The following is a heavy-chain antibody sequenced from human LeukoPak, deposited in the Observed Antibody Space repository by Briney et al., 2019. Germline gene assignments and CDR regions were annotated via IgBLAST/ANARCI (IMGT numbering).Heavy chain of an antibody. D-gene: IGHD2-2*01. J-gene: IGHJ6*03. CDR1: GYSISSGYY. V-gene: IGHV4-38-2*01. Sequence: KPSETLSLTCAVSGYSISSGYYWGWIRQPPGKGLEWIGSIYHSGSTYYNPSLKSRVTISVDTSKNQFSLKLSSVTAADTAVYYCATIPIVVVPAAMADYYYYYMDVWGKGTTVTVSS. CDR3: ATIPIVVVPAAMADYYYYYMDV. CDR2: IYHSGST.